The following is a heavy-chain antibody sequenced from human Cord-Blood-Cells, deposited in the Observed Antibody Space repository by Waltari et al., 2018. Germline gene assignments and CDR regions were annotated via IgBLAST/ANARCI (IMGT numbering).Heavy chain of an antibody. J-gene: IGHJ4*02. Sequence: QVQLQESGPGLVKPSETLSLTCTVSGGSISSYYWSWIRQPPGKGLEWIGYIYYSGSTNYNPPHKSRVTISVDTSKNQFSLKLSSVTAADTAVYYCARHRMSSSSLGYWGQGTLVTVSS. CDR2: IYYSGST. D-gene: IGHD6-6*01. CDR1: GGSISSYY. V-gene: IGHV4-59*08. CDR3: ARHRMSSSSLGY.